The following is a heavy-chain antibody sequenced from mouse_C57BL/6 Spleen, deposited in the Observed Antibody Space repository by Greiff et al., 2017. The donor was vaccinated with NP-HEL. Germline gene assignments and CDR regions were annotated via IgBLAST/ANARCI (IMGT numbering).Heavy chain of an antibody. CDR1: GYTFTDYN. CDR2: INPNNGGT. V-gene: IGHV1-18*01. D-gene: IGHD2-1*01. Sequence: EVQLQQSGPELVKPGASVKIPCKASGYTFTDYNMDWVKQSRGKSLEWIGDINPNNGGTIYNQKFKGKATLTVDKSSSTAYMELSSLTSEDTAVYYCARSYGNYEGDAMDYWGQGTSVTVSS. J-gene: IGHJ4*01. CDR3: ARSYGNYEGDAMDY.